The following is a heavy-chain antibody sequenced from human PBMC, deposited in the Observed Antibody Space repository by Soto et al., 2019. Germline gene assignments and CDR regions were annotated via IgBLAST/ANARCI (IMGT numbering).Heavy chain of an antibody. J-gene: IGHJ6*02. CDR2: ILHSGST. V-gene: IGHV4-39*01. CDR1: GGSVSISTYY. D-gene: IGHD2-2*01. Sequence: QLQLRESGPGLVKPSATLSLTCSVSGGSVSISTYYWAWVRQTPGKGLEWLGSILHSGSTYSTPSAKSSLTLAVVTSEDQFSLTLRSVTATDACVYYFATLTAAMYLYGVDVWGPGTTVTVSS. CDR3: ATLTAAMYLYGVDV.